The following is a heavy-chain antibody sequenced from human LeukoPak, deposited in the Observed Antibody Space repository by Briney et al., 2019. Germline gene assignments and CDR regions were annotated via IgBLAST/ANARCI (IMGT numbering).Heavy chain of an antibody. V-gene: IGHV4-39*01. CDR1: GGSFSSSDYY. J-gene: IGHJ3*02. D-gene: IGHD1-14*01. CDR3: ARHEWGITNAFDI. CDR2: IYYSGTT. Sequence: SETLPLTCTVSGGSFSSSDYYWGWIRQPPGKGLEWIGSIYYSGTTYYNPSLKSRVTMSVDTSKRQFSLKLRSVTAADTAVYYCARHEWGITNAFDIWGQGTMVTVSS.